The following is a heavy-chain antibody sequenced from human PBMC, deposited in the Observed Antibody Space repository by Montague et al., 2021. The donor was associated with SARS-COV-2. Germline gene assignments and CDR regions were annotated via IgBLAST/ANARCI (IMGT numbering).Heavy chain of an antibody. J-gene: IGHJ4*02. V-gene: IGHV3-23*01. D-gene: IGHD6-13*01. CDR2: ISGSGGIT. CDR3: AKKIVAGGTGYFDY. CDR1: GFTFSSYA. Sequence: SLRLSCAASGFTFSSYAMSWVRQAPGKGLEWVSGISGSGGITSYTDSVKGRFSISRDNSKNTLYLQMNSLRAEDTAVYYCAKKIVAGGTGYFDYWGQGTLVPVPS.